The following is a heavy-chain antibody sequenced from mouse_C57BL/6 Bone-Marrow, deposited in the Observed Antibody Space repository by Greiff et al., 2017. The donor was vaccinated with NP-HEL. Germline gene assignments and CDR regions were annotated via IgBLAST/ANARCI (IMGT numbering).Heavy chain of an antibody. J-gene: IGHJ3*01. CDR3: ARVDYSNLFAY. CDR2: IYPRSGTT. V-gene: IGHV1-81*01. D-gene: IGHD2-5*01. CDR1: GYTFTSYG. Sequence: VQLQQSGAELARPGASVKLSCKASGYTFTSYGISWVKQRTGQGLEWIGEIYPRSGTTYYNEKFKGKATLTADKSSSTAYMELRSLTSEDSAVYFCARVDYSNLFAYWGQGTLVTVSA.